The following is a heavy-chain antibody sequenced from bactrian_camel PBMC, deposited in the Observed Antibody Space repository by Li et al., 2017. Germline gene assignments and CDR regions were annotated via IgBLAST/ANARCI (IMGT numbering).Heavy chain of an antibody. V-gene: IGHV3-2*01. CDR1: GITTSTNY. CDR3: ATRTYCAATNWLAMVQWKN. Sequence: HVQLVESGGGSVQAGGSLRLSCIASGITTSTNYMGWFRQAPGREREGVAVISPQRGVSYYADSVLGRFTISHDDTKRTVYLQMDNLKLEDTAMYFCATRTYCAATNWLAMVQWKNWGQGTQVTVS. D-gene: IGHD7*01. CDR2: ISPQRGVS. J-gene: IGHJ4*01.